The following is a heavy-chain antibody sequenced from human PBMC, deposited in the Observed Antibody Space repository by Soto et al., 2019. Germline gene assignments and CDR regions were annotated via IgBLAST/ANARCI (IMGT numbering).Heavy chain of an antibody. J-gene: IGHJ4*02. V-gene: IGHV3-23*01. D-gene: IGHD1-20*01. CDR1: GFTLGKYT. CDR2: SYSTGGT. Sequence: GGSLRLSCAASGFTLGKYTMGWVRQAPGKGLEWVAESYSTGGTEYADSVKGRFTISRDNSKNTLFLQMNSLGVEDTALYYCGRDRDRDGIGPFASWGRGTLDLVSS. CDR3: GRDRDRDGIGPFAS.